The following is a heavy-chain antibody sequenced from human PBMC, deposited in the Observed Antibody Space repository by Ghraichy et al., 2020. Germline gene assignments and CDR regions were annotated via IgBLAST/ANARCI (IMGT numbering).Heavy chain of an antibody. Sequence: LTCAASGFTFSSYAMSWVRQAPGKGLEWVSAISGSGGSTYYADSVKGRFTISRDNSKNTLYLQMNSLRAEDTAVYYCVGYSDLYYYYYGMDVWGQGTTVTVSS. V-gene: IGHV3-23*01. CDR3: VGYSDLYYYYYGMDV. CDR2: ISGSGGST. D-gene: IGHD6-13*01. CDR1: GFTFSSYA. J-gene: IGHJ6*02.